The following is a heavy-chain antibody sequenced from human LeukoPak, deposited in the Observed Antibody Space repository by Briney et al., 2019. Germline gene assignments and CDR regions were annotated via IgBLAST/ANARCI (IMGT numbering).Heavy chain of an antibody. V-gene: IGHV3-30*03. CDR1: GFTFSSYG. Sequence: GGSLRLSCAASGFTFSSYGMHWVRQAPGKGLEWVAVISYDGSNKYYADSVKGRFTISRDNTKNSVYLQMNSLRAEDTAVYYCARGRAIDIWGRGTMVTVSS. J-gene: IGHJ3*02. CDR3: ARGRAIDI. CDR2: ISYDGSNK.